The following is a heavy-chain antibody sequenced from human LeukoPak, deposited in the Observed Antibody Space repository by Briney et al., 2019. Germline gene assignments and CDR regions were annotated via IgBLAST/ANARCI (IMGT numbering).Heavy chain of an antibody. V-gene: IGHV3-7*03. CDR2: IKPDGSEK. CDR3: ARGQYTDGLSY. D-gene: IGHD5-24*01. CDR1: GFTFSSYW. Sequence: GGSLRLSCAASGFTFSSYWMNWARQAPGKGLEWVAIIKPDGSEKYYVDSVKGRFTISRDNAENSLFLQMNGLRPEDTAVSYCARGQYTDGLSYWGQGTLVTVSS. J-gene: IGHJ4*02.